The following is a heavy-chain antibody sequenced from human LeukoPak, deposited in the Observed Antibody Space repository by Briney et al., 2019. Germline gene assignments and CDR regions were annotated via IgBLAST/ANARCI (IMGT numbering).Heavy chain of an antibody. CDR3: AREVGFGEPKSEGGY. V-gene: IGHV1-69*04. D-gene: IGHD3-10*01. Sequence: LVKVSCKASEGTFSSYAISWVRQAPGQGLEWMGRIIPILGIANYPQKFQGRVTITADKSTSTAYMELSSLRSEDTAVYYCAREVGFGEPKSEGGYWGQGTLVTVSS. CDR1: EGTFSSYA. CDR2: IIPILGIA. J-gene: IGHJ4*02.